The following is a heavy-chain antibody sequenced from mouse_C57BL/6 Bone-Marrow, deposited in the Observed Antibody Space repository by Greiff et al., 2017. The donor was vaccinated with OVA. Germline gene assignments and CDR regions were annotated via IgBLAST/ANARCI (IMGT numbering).Heavy chain of an antibody. Sequence: QVQLQQSGAELVRPGASVTLSCKASGYTFTDYEMHWVKQTPVHGLEWIGAIDPETGGTAYNQKFKGKAILTADKSSSTAYMELRSLTSEDSAVYYCTRNPYAYFDYWGQGTTLTVSS. CDR3: TRNPYAYFDY. CDR1: GYTFTDYE. D-gene: IGHD2-12*01. J-gene: IGHJ2*01. CDR2: IDPETGGT. V-gene: IGHV1-15*01.